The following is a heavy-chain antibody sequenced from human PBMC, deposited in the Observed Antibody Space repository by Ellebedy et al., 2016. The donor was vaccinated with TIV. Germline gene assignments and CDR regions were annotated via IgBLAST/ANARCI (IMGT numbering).Heavy chain of an antibody. V-gene: IGHV1-46*03. Sequence: ASVKVSCKASGYTXXSYSLLWVRXPPGQPXSWVGTLNPSTGGTSYAQKFQGRVTLTRATSISTAYMELSRLRSDDTAVYYCGRDRYRSTSSRANWFDPWGQGTLVTVSS. CDR2: LNPSTGGT. CDR1: GYTXXSYS. J-gene: IGHJ5*02. CDR3: GRDRYRSTSSRANWFDP. D-gene: IGHD6-6*01.